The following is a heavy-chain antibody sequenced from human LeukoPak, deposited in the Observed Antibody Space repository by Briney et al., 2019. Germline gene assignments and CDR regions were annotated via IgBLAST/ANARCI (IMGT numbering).Heavy chain of an antibody. D-gene: IGHD6-13*01. V-gene: IGHV4-59*01. CDR3: ARHSGHSSTNDAFDI. J-gene: IGHJ3*02. CDR2: LYYSGST. CDR1: GGSISGYY. Sequence: PSETLSLTCTVSGGSISGYYWSWIRQPPGKGLEWIGYLYYSGSTNYNPSLKSRVTISVDTSKNQFSLKLTSVTAADTAVYYCARHSGHSSTNDAFDIWGQGTMVIVSS.